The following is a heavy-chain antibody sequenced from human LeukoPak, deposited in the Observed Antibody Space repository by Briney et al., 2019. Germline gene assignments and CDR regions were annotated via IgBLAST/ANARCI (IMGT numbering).Heavy chain of an antibody. CDR1: GYTFTSYG. CDR3: ARDGWGGSSWYWGRYYYYMDV. Sequence: GASVKVSCKASGYTFTSYGISWVRQAPGQGLEWMGWISAYNGNTNYAQKLQGRVTMTTDTSTSTAYMELRSLRSDDTAVYYCARDGWGGSSWYWGRYYYYMDVWGKGTTVTVSS. V-gene: IGHV1-18*01. D-gene: IGHD6-13*01. CDR2: ISAYNGNT. J-gene: IGHJ6*03.